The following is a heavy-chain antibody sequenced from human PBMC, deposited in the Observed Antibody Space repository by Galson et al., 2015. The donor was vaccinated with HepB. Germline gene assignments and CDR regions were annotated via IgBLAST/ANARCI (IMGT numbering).Heavy chain of an antibody. CDR2: INTYNGNT. V-gene: IGHV1-18*01. CDR1: GYTFKRYG. D-gene: IGHD2/OR15-2a*01. J-gene: IGHJ6*02. CDR3: VRDHLLLRGMDV. Sequence: SVKVSCKASGYTFKRYGISWVRQAPGQGLEWMGWINTYNGNTKYAQKIQGRVTLTTDTSTSTVYMDLRGLRSDDTAVYYCVRDHLLLRGMDVWGHGTTVTVSS.